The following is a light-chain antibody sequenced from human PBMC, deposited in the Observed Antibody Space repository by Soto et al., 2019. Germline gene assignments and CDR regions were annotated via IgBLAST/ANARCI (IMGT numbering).Light chain of an antibody. V-gene: IGLV1-40*01. CDR1: SSNLGAGYD. J-gene: IGLJ3*02. Sequence: QAVVTQPPSVSGAPGQRVTLSCTGNSSNLGAGYDVHWYKQVPGAAPKLVIFGNRNRPSGVPERFSGSKSGTSASLAITGLRAEDEADYYCQAYDYSLTASVFGGGTQLTVL. CDR2: GNR. CDR3: QAYDYSLTASV.